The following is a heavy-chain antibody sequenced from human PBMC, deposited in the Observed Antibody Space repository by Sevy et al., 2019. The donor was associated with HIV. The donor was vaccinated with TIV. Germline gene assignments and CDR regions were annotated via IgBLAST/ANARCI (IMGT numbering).Heavy chain of an antibody. CDR3: ARRNYQDSGSYYGYYYMDV. J-gene: IGHJ6*03. Sequence: GGSLRLSCEASGFIFSNYWMSWVRQAPGKGLEWVANIKEDGSDKYYADSVEGRFTISRDNAKHSLFLQMNNLRAEDTAVYYCARRNYQDSGSYYGYYYMDVWGKGTTVTVSS. CDR2: IKEDGSDK. CDR1: GFIFSNYW. V-gene: IGHV3-7*01. D-gene: IGHD3-10*01.